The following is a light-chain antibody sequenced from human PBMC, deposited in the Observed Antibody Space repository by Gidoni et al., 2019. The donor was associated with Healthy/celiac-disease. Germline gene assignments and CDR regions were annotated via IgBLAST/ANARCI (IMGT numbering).Light chain of an antibody. J-gene: IGKJ1*01. CDR2: GAS. CDR3: QQYGSSPPWT. Sequence: EIVLTPSPGTRSLSPGERATLSCRASQSVSSSYLAWYQQKPGQAPRLLIYGASSRATGIPDRFSGSGSGTDFTLTISRLEPEDFAVYYCQQYGSSPPWTFGQGTKVEIK. CDR1: QSVSSSY. V-gene: IGKV3-20*01.